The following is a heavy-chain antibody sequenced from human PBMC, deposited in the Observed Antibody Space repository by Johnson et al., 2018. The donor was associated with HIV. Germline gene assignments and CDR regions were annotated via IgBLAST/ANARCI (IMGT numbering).Heavy chain of an antibody. Sequence: QVQLVESGGGVVQPGRSLRLSCAASEFTFSNYAMHWVRQAPGKGLEWVAVVPDDGDNKYYADSVNGRFTISRDNSKNTLYLQMNSLRAEDTAVYYCARDDDYSKVRAFDIWGQGTMVTVSS. D-gene: IGHD4-11*01. CDR1: EFTFSNYA. V-gene: IGHV3-30-3*01. CDR3: ARDDDYSKVRAFDI. CDR2: VPDDGDNK. J-gene: IGHJ3*02.